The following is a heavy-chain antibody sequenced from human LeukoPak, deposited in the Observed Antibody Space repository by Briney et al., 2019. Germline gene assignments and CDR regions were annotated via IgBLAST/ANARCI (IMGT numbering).Heavy chain of an antibody. V-gene: IGHV3-7*01. J-gene: IGHJ4*02. D-gene: IGHD6-13*01. Sequence: GGSLRLSCAASGFTFSRYWMSWVRQAPGKGLEWVVNIKQDGSEKYYVDSVKGRFTISRGNAKNSLYLQMNSLRAEDTAVYNCARSAGSSSWYEGYYFDYWGQGTLVTVSS. CDR1: GFTFSRYW. CDR2: IKQDGSEK. CDR3: ARSAGSSSWYEGYYFDY.